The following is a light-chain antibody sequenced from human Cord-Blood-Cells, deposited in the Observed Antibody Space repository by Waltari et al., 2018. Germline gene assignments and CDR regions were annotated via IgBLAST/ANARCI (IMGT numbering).Light chain of an antibody. CDR2: DVS. V-gene: IGLV2-14*03. J-gene: IGLJ3*02. Sequence: QYALNQPASGSGSLGKSITISCTGTSSDVGGYNYVSWYQKPPCKAPKLMIYDVSSRASWVSNRFSGCRAGNTASRTSSGLQAEGEADYYCSSYPGSSTWVFGAGTKLSVL. CDR3: SSYPGSSTWV. CDR1: SSDVGGYNY.